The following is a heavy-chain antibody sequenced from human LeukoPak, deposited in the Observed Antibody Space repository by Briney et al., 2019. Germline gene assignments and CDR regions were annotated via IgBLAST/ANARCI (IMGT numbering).Heavy chain of an antibody. CDR2: IKQDGSEK. Sequence: PGGSLRLSCAASGFTFSIYWMSWVRQAPGKGLEWVANIKQDGSEKYYVDSVKGRFTISRDNAKNSLYLQMNSLRAEDTAVYYCARDEGSRWSPTKLEYFQHWGQGTLVTVSS. CDR3: ARDEGSRWSPTKLEYFQH. J-gene: IGHJ1*01. D-gene: IGHD6-13*01. CDR1: GFTFSIYW. V-gene: IGHV3-7*01.